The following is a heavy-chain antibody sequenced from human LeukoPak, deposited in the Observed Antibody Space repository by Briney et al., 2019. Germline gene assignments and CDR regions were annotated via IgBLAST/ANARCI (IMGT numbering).Heavy chain of an antibody. V-gene: IGHV3-64D*06. CDR2: ICSNGGST. D-gene: IGHD2-15*01. Sequence: GGSLRLSCSASGFTFGNYVMHWLRQAPGKGLEYVSAICSNGGSTYYADSVKGRFTISRDNSKNTLYLQMSSLRTEDAAVYYCVKVAATFYFDYWGQGTLVTVSS. CDR1: GFTFGNYV. J-gene: IGHJ4*02. CDR3: VKVAATFYFDY.